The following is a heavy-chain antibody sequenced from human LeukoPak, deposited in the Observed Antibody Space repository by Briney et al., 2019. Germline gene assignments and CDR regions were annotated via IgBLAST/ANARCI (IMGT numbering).Heavy chain of an antibody. CDR3: ARAILIWFGEFLGNFDY. D-gene: IGHD3-10*01. CDR2: INPNSGGT. Sequence: ASVKLSCKASGYTFTGYYMHWVRQAPGQGLEWMGWINPNSGGTNYAQKYQGRVTMTRDTSIITAYMELSRLRSDDTAVYYCARAILIWFGEFLGNFDYWGQGTLVTVSS. CDR1: GYTFTGYY. V-gene: IGHV1-2*02. J-gene: IGHJ4*02.